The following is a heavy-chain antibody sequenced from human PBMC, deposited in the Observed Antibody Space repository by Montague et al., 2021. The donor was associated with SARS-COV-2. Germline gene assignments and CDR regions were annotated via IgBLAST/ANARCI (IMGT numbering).Heavy chain of an antibody. CDR1: GGSISSSNW. CDR2: IYHSGNT. Sequence: SETLSLTCAVSGGSISSSNWWSWVCQPPGKGLEWIGEIYHSGNTNYNPSLQSRFTISVDKSKNQFSLRLSSVTAADTAVYYCARSSILGAHRFDYWGQGTLVTVSS. D-gene: IGHD3-16*01. CDR3: ARSSILGAHRFDY. J-gene: IGHJ4*02. V-gene: IGHV4-4*02.